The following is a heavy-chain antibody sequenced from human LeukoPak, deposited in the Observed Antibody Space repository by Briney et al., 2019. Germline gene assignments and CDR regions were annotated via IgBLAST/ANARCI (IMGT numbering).Heavy chain of an antibody. D-gene: IGHD5-18*01. Sequence: GGSLRLSCAASGFTFSSYEMNWIRQAPGKGLEWVSYIGSSGSTIYYADSVKGRFTISRDNAKNSLYLQMNSLRAEDTAVYYCARDSRDTFDYWGQGTLVTVSS. CDR3: ARDSRDTFDY. J-gene: IGHJ4*02. V-gene: IGHV3-48*03. CDR1: GFTFSSYE. CDR2: IGSSGSTI.